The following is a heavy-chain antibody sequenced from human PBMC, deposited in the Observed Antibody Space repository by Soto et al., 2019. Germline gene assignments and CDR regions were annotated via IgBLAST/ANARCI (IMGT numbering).Heavy chain of an antibody. CDR2: INHSGST. D-gene: IGHD6-6*01. Sequence: SETLSLTCAVYGGSFSRYYWSWIRQPPGKGLEWIGEINHSGSTNYNPSLKSRVTISVDTSKNQFSLKLSCVTAADTAVYYCARNAALRVYYYYGMDVWGQGSTVTV. V-gene: IGHV4-34*01. CDR3: ARNAALRVYYYYGMDV. CDR1: GGSFSRYY. J-gene: IGHJ6*02.